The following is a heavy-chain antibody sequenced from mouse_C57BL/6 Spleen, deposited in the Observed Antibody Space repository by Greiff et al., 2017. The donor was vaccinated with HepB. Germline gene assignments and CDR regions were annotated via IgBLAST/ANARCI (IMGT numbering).Heavy chain of an antibody. CDR2: IDPNSGST. V-gene: IGHV1-64*01. D-gene: IGHD2-4*01. Sequence: QVQLQQPGAELVKPGASVKLSCKASGYTFTSYWMHWVKQRPGQGLEWIGMIDPNSGSTNYNEKFKSKATLTVDKSSSTAYMQLSSLTSEDSAVYYCARDDYGWFAYWGQGTLVTVSA. J-gene: IGHJ3*01. CDR1: GYTFTSYW. CDR3: ARDDYGWFAY.